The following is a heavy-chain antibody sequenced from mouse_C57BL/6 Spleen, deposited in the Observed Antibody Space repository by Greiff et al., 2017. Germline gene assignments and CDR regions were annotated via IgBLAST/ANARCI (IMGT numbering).Heavy chain of an antibody. Sequence: VQLQQSGPGLVQPSPSLSITCTVSGFSLTSYGVHWVRQSPGKGLEWLGVIWRGGSTAYNAAFMSRLSITKDNSKSQVLFKMNSLQADDTDIYVCAIQGIYGNYGAWFAYWGQGTLVTVSA. J-gene: IGHJ3*01. CDR1: GFSLTSYG. CDR3: AIQGIYGNYGAWFAY. D-gene: IGHD2-1*01. V-gene: IGHV2-5*01. CDR2: IWRGGST.